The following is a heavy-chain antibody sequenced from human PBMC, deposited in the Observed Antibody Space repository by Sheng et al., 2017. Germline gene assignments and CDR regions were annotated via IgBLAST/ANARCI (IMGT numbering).Heavy chain of an antibody. J-gene: IGHJ4*02. CDR3: AKTGPGYSSSWYFDY. CDR2: ISYDGSNK. CDR1: GFTFSSYA. V-gene: IGHV3-30-3*02. D-gene: IGHD6-13*01. Sequence: QVQLVESGGGVVQPGRSLRLSCAASGFTFSSYAMHWVRQAPGKGLEWVAVISYDGSNKYYADSVKGRFTISRDNSKNTLYLQMNSLRAEDTAVYYCAKTGPGYSSSWYFDYWGQGTLVTVSS.